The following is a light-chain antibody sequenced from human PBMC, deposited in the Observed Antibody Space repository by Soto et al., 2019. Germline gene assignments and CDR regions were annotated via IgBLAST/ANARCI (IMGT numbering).Light chain of an antibody. CDR1: SSKIGSNY. V-gene: IGLV1-47*01. Sequence: QSALTQPPSASGTPGQRVTISCSGSSSKIGSNYVYWYQQLPGTAPKLLIYRNNQRPSRVPDRFSGSKSGTSASLAISGLRSEDEADYYCAAWDDSLSGQVFGTGTKVTVL. CDR2: RNN. J-gene: IGLJ1*01. CDR3: AAWDDSLSGQV.